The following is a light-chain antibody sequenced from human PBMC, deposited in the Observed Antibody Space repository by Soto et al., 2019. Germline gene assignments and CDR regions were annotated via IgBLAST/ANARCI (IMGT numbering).Light chain of an antibody. J-gene: IGKJ1*01. Sequence: DIQMTQSPSTLSASVGARVTITCRASQSISSWLAWYQQKPGKAPKLLIYKASSLERGVPSRFSGSGSGTEFTLTISSLQPDDFATYYCQQYNSSPTFGQGTKVEIK. CDR1: QSISSW. V-gene: IGKV1-5*03. CDR3: QQYNSSPT. CDR2: KAS.